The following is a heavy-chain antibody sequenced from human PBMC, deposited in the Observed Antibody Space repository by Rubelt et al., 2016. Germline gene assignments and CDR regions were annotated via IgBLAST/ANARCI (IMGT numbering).Heavy chain of an antibody. J-gene: IGHJ4*02. D-gene: IGHD3-22*01. CDR3: ARARSGYDFDY. CDR1: GFTFSDYY. CDR2: ISGFGTTI. V-gene: IGHV3-11*01. Sequence: QVQLVESGGGVVQPGRSLRLSCAASGFTFSDYYMSWIRQAPGKGLEWISYISGFGTTIYYADSVKGRFTISRDNAKNSLYLQMKSLRAADTAVYYCARARSGYDFDYWGQGMLVTVSS.